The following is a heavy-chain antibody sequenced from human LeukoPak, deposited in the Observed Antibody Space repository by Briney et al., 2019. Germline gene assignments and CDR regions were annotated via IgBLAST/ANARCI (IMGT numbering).Heavy chain of an antibody. J-gene: IGHJ6*04. Sequence: GGSLRLSCAASGFTFSSYWMHWVRQAPGKGLVWVSRINSDGSSTSYADSVKGRFTISRDNAKNTLYQQMNSLRAEDTAVYYCASTYYYGSGSYYIYYYGMDVWGKGTTVTVSS. CDR1: GFTFSSYW. D-gene: IGHD3-10*01. CDR3: ASTYYYGSGSYYIYYYGMDV. V-gene: IGHV3-74*01. CDR2: INSDGSST.